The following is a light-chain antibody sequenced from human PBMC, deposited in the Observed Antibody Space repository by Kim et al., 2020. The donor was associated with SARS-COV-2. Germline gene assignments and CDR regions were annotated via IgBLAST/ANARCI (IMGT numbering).Light chain of an antibody. CDR2: DVT. V-gene: IGLV2-14*03. Sequence: QSINISCTGTSSDIGGYNYVSWYQQYPGKAPKLMIYDVTDRPSGVSNRFSGSKSANTASLTISGLRADDEATYYCSSYTDDNTVIFGGGTQLTVL. CDR3: SSYTDDNTVI. CDR1: SSDIGGYNY. J-gene: IGLJ2*01.